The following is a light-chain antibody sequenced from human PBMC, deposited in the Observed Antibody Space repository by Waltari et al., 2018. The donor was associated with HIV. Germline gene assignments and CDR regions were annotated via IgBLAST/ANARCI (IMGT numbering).Light chain of an antibody. CDR3: MQALQNPLT. J-gene: IGKJ4*01. V-gene: IGKV2-28*01. Sequence: DIVMTQSPLSLPVAPGESASISCRSSQSLHDSNGYNYLEWYVQKPGQSPQLLISLASNRASGVPEKFSGSGLGTDFTLKISRVEAEDVGIYYCMQALQNPLTFGGGTKVEI. CDR1: QSLHDSNGYNY. CDR2: LAS.